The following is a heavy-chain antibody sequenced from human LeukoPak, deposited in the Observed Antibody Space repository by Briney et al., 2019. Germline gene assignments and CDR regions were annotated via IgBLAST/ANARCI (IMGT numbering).Heavy chain of an antibody. CDR3: AKDYYDSGPRYFHY. V-gene: IGHV3-23*01. CDR1: GFTFSSYA. CDR2: ISGSGGST. D-gene: IGHD3-22*01. J-gene: IGHJ4*02. Sequence: QTGGSLRLSCAASGFTFSSYAMSWVRQAPGKGLEWVSAISGSGGSTYYADSVKGRFTISRDNSKNTLYLQMNSLRAEDTALYYCAKDYYDSGPRYFHYWGQGTLVTVSS.